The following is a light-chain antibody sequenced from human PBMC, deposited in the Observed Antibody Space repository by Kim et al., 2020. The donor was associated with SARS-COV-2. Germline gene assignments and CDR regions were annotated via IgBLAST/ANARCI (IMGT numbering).Light chain of an antibody. CDR2: DTY. V-gene: IGKV3-11*01. CDR3: QQCNNSPLT. CDR1: PSDSSQ. J-gene: IGKJ4*01. Sequence: LAPERVATLCFRASPSDSSQLAWDQHKTGQAPRLLIYDTYNRATGIPYRFSGRGSGTDFTLTISSLEPEDFAIYYCQQCNNSPLTFGRGTKVDIK.